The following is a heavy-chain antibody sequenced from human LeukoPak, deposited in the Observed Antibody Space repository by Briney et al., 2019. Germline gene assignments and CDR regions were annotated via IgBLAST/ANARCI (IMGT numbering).Heavy chain of an antibody. J-gene: IGHJ3*02. V-gene: IGHV3-9*01. CDR3: AKDSSSSRYRLRGGVNAFDI. CDR1: GFTFDDYA. D-gene: IGHD6-13*01. Sequence: GRSLRLSCAASGFTFDDYAMHWVRQAPGKGLEWVSGISWNSGSIGYADSVKGRFTISRDNAKNSLYLQMNSLRAEDTALYYCAKDSSSSRYRLRGGVNAFDIWGQGTMVTVSS. CDR2: ISWNSGSI.